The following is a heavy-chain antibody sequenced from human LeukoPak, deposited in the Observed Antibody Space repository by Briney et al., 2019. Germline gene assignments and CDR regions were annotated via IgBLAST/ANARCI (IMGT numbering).Heavy chain of an antibody. CDR2: ISWNSGSI. CDR1: GFTFDDYA. Sequence: GGSLRLSCAASGFTFDDYAMHWVRQAPGKGLEWVSGISWNSGSIGYADSVKGRSTISRDNAKNSLYLQMNSLRAEDTALYYCAKDPRAVPAAIDYWGQGTLVTVSS. V-gene: IGHV3-9*01. D-gene: IGHD2-2*01. J-gene: IGHJ4*02. CDR3: AKDPRAVPAAIDY.